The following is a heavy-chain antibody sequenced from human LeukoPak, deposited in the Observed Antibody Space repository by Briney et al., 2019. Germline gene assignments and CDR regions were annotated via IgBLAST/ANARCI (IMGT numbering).Heavy chain of an antibody. J-gene: IGHJ5*02. V-gene: IGHV4-4*07. CDR2: VYPSGYT. D-gene: IGHD5-18*01. Sequence: PSETLSLTCTVSGGSITSDFWNSIRQPAGKGLEWIGRVYPSGYTNYNPSLKSRVTISIDTSKNQFSLKLSSVTAAATAVYTRARDPSGTLGYSHGFKWFAPWGQGTLVTVSS. CDR3: ARDPSGTLGYSHGFKWFAP. CDR1: GGSITSDF.